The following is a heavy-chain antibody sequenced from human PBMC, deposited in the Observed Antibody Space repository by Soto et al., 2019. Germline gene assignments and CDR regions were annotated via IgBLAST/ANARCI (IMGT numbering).Heavy chain of an antibody. CDR2: IYYSGST. J-gene: IGHJ4*02. V-gene: IGHV4-30-4*01. Sequence: SETLSLTCTVSCGSISSGDYYWSWIRQPPGKGLEWIGYIYYSGSTYYNPSLKSRVTISVDTSKNQFSLKLSSVTAADTAVYYCASYCSSTSCYVFDYWGQGTLVTVSS. CDR3: ASYCSSTSCYVFDY. CDR1: CGSISSGDYY. D-gene: IGHD2-2*01.